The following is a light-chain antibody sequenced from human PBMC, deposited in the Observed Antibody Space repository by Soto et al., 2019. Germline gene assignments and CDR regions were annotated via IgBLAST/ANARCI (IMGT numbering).Light chain of an antibody. Sequence: EIVMTQSPATLSVSPGERATLSCRASQSVTTNLAWYQQKPGQAPRLLMYGASTRATGIPDRFSASGSGTEFTLTISGLQAEDFAVYYCQQHNNWPPWTFGLGNKVEIK. CDR3: QQHNNWPPWT. CDR2: GAS. J-gene: IGKJ1*01. CDR1: QSVTTN. V-gene: IGKV3-15*01.